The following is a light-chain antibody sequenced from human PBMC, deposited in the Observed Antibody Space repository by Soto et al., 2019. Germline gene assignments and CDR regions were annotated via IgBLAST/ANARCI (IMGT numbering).Light chain of an antibody. CDR2: DAS. CDR1: QSISSW. Sequence: DIQMTQSPSTLSASVGDRGTITCRASQSISSWLAWYQQKPGKAPKLLIYDASSLESGVPSRFSGSGSGTEFTLTISSLQPDDFATYYCKQYNSYPWTFGQGTNVEIK. V-gene: IGKV1-5*01. CDR3: KQYNSYPWT. J-gene: IGKJ1*01.